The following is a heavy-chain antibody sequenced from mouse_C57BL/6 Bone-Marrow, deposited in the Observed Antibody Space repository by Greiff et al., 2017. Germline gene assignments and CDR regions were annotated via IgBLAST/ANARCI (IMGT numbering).Heavy chain of an antibody. CDR3: ARNFYYGYGYYAMDY. V-gene: IGHV2-2*01. Sequence: VKLVESGPGLVQPSQSLSITCTVSGFSLTSYGVHWVRQSPGKGLEWLGVIWSGGSTDYNAAFISRLSISKDNSKSQVFFKMNRLQADDTAIYYCARNFYYGYGYYAMDYWGQGTSVTVSS. CDR1: GFSLTSYG. CDR2: IWSGGST. J-gene: IGHJ4*01. D-gene: IGHD2-2*01.